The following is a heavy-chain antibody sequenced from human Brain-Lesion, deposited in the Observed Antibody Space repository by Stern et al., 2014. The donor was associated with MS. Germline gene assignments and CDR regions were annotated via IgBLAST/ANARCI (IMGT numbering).Heavy chain of an antibody. D-gene: IGHD1-14*01. V-gene: IGHV3-9*01. J-gene: IGHJ4*02. Sequence: VQLEESGGDLVQPGRSLRLSCAAFGFTFDDYATHWVRQAPGKGLEWVAGISWNSGTIGYADSVKGRFTTSRDNACSSLYLQMNSLRPEDTALYYCARDITGSSAYFAYWGQGTLVTVSS. CDR3: ARDITGSSAYFAY. CDR1: GFTFDDYA. CDR2: ISWNSGTI.